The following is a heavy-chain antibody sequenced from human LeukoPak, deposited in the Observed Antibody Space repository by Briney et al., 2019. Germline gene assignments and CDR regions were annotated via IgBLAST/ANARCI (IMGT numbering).Heavy chain of an antibody. CDR3: ARDLESEPGQGPDY. CDR1: GFTFSTYP. J-gene: IGHJ4*02. D-gene: IGHD1-14*01. CDR2: ISYDGSNK. V-gene: IGHV3-30-3*01. Sequence: GGSLRLSCAASGFTFSTYPMHWAPKVPGKGLEWEAVISYDGSNKYYADSVKGRFTISRDNSKNTLYLQMNSLRGEDTGVYYCARDLESEPGQGPDYWGQGTLVTVSS.